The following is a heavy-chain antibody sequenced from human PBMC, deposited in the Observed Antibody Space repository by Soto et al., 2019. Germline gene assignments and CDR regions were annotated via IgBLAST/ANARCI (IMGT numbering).Heavy chain of an antibody. CDR1: GYTFTSYD. J-gene: IGHJ6*02. CDR3: ARGTGTTRRYYYYGMDV. CDR2: MNPNSGNT. D-gene: IGHD1-7*01. V-gene: IGHV1-8*01. Sequence: GASVKVSCKASGYTFTSYDINWVRQATGQGLEWMGWMNPNSGNTGYAQKFQGRVTMTRSTSISTAYMELSSLRSEDTAVYYCARGTGTTRRYYYYGMDVWGQGTTVTVSS.